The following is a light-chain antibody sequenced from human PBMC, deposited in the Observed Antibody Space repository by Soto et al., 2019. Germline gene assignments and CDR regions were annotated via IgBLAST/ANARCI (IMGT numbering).Light chain of an antibody. CDR2: EAS. J-gene: IGKJ3*01. V-gene: IGKV1-39*01. Sequence: DIQMSQSPSPLSASVGDRVYITCRTSQSVNTFLNWYQAKPGKAPKLLIYEASNLGNGVPSRFSGSGSGTDVTLTISSLQPEDSATYYCQQRYRTPPFNFGPGTRVDI. CDR1: QSVNTF. CDR3: QQRYRTPPFN.